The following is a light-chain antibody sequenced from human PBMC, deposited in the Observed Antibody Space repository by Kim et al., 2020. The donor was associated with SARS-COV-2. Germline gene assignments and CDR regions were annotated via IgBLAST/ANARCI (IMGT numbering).Light chain of an antibody. Sequence: SLSPGERATLSCRASQSISSSLAWYQRKPGQAPRVLIYGASARATGIPARFSGSGSGTEFTLTISNLQSEDFAVYYCQQYAYWRAFGQGTRLEIK. CDR3: QQYAYWRA. V-gene: IGKV3-15*01. CDR1: QSISSS. J-gene: IGKJ5*01. CDR2: GAS.